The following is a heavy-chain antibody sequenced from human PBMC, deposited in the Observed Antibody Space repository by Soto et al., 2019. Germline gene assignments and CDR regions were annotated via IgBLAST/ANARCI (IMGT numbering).Heavy chain of an antibody. CDR3: ARDNPAYYERSGYYDIGNFDY. CDR1: GYTFTSYG. J-gene: IGHJ4*02. CDR2: ISAYNGNT. V-gene: IGHV1-18*04. D-gene: IGHD3-22*01. Sequence: QVQLVQSGAEVKKPGASVKVSCKASGYTFTSYGISWVRQAPGQGLEWMGWISAYNGNTNYAQKLQGRVTMTTDTSTSTAYMELRSLRSDDTAVYYCARDNPAYYERSGYYDIGNFDYWGQGTLVTVSS.